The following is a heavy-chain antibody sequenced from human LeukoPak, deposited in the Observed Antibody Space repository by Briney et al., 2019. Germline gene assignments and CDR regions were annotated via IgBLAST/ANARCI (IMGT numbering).Heavy chain of an antibody. CDR3: ARGGGQVPFDY. CDR2: IWYDGSNK. J-gene: IGHJ4*02. Sequence: GGSLRLSCAASGFTFSSYGMHWVRQAPGKGLEWVAVIWYDGSNKYYADSVKGRFTISRDNSKNTLYLQMNSLRAEDTAVYYCARGGGQVPFDYWGQGTLVTVSS. D-gene: IGHD2-15*01. V-gene: IGHV3-33*01. CDR1: GFTFSSYG.